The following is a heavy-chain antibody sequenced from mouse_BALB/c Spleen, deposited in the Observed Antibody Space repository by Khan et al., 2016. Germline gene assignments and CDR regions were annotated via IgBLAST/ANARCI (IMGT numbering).Heavy chain of an antibody. CDR2: IDPYNGGT. J-gene: IGHJ2*01. CDR3: AREGITTVVAKGLDD. D-gene: IGHD1-1*01. CDR1: GYAFTSYN. Sequence: VQLQQSGPELVKPGASVKVSCKASGYAFTSYNMYWVKQSHGKSLEWIGYIDPYNGGTNYNQKFMGKATLTVDKSSSTAYMHLNSLTSEDSAVYYCAREGITTVVAKGLDDWGQGTTLTVSS. V-gene: IGHV1S135*01.